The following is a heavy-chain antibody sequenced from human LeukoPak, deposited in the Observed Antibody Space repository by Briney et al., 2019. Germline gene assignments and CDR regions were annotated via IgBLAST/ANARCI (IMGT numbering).Heavy chain of an antibody. CDR2: INPNSGGT. J-gene: IGHJ4*02. Sequence: ASVKVSCKASGYTFTGYYMHWVRQAPRQGLEWMGWINPNSGGTNYAQKFQGRVTMTRDTSISTAYMELSRLRSDDTAVYYCARDLTPTYYYGSGSYGDYWGQGTLVTVSS. V-gene: IGHV1-2*02. CDR3: ARDLTPTYYYGSGSYGDY. CDR1: GYTFTGYY. D-gene: IGHD3-10*01.